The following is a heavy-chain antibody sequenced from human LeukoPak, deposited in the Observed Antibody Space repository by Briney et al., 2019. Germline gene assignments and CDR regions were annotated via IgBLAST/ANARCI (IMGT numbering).Heavy chain of an antibody. CDR2: IYHSGST. D-gene: IGHD6-13*01. J-gene: IGHJ4*02. CDR3: VRGIAEMGPQYDNPVC. CDR1: GYSISSVYY. V-gene: IGHV4-38-2*01. Sequence: SETLSLTCAVSGYSISSVYYWGWIRQPPGKGLEWIGSIYHSGSTYYNPSLKSRVTISIDTSKNQFSLNLSSVTAADTAVYYCVRGIAEMGPQYDNPVCWGQGTLVTVSS.